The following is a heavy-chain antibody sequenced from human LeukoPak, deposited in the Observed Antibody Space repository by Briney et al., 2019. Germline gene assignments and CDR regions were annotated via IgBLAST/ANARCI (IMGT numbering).Heavy chain of an antibody. J-gene: IGHJ5*02. CDR1: GYTFTGYY. Sequence: VASVKVSCKASGYTFTGYYMHWVRQAPGQGLEWMGWINPNSGGTNYAQKFQGRVTMTRDTSISTAYMKLSRLRSDDTAVYYCARDLGLVVVPVFDPWGQGTLVTVSS. V-gene: IGHV1-2*02. CDR3: ARDLGLVVVPVFDP. D-gene: IGHD2-2*01. CDR2: INPNSGGT.